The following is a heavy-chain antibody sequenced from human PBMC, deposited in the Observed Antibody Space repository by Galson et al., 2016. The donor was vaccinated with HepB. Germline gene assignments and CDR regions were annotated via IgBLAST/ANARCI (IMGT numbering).Heavy chain of an antibody. CDR3: ARDGESGSYDV. Sequence: SLRLSCAASGFSLSSNYMSWIRQTPGQGLEWISVLYRSGSTYYADSVKGRFTISRDNSKNTLYLQMDRLRGNDTAIHYWARDGESGSYDVWGQGTLVSVSS. V-gene: IGHV3-53*01. D-gene: IGHD1-26*01. CDR2: LYRSGST. J-gene: IGHJ4*02. CDR1: GFSLSSNY.